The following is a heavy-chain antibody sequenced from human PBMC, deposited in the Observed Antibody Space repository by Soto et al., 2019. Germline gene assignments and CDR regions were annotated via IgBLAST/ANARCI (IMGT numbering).Heavy chain of an antibody. J-gene: IGHJ5*02. CDR1: GFSFTGYY. Sequence: QVPLVQSGAAVKKPGASVKVSCKASGFSFTGYYIHWLRQAPGQGLEWMGWINAHSGGTEYAQKFRGRVTLTRDTSIATAYLTLTSLTSDDTALYYCAKDLTRQLAYWLDPWGQGTQVTVSS. D-gene: IGHD6-6*01. CDR2: INAHSGGT. CDR3: AKDLTRQLAYWLDP. V-gene: IGHV1-2*02.